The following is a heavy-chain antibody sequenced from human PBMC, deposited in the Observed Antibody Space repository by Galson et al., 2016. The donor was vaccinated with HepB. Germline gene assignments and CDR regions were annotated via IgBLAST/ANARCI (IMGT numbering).Heavy chain of an antibody. J-gene: IGHJ4*02. Sequence: SLRLSCAASGFTFSSYGMHWVRQAPGKGLEWVAMIWFDGSNKYYVESVKGRFTISRDTSKTTLYLEMNRLRAEDTAVYYCSRDVTVTIGRGVLDNWGQGTLVTVSS. CDR1: GFTFSSYG. CDR3: SRDVTVTIGRGVLDN. D-gene: IGHD3-10*01. CDR2: IWFDGSNK. V-gene: IGHV3-33*01.